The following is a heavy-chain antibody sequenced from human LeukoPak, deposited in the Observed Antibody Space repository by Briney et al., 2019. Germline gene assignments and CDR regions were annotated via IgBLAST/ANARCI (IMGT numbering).Heavy chain of an antibody. CDR3: ARGTSSWYFDY. Sequence: PSQTLSLTCTVSGGSISSGAYYWSWIRQHPGKGLEWIGYIYYSGSTSYNPSLKSRVTISVDTSKNQFSLKLISVTAADTAVYYCARGTSSWYFDYWGQGTLVTVSS. CDR1: GGSISSGAYY. J-gene: IGHJ4*02. D-gene: IGHD6-13*01. CDR2: IYYSGST. V-gene: IGHV4-31*03.